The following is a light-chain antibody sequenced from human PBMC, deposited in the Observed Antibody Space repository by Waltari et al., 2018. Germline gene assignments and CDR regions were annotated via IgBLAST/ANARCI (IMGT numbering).Light chain of an antibody. CDR3: AQYMGRGMV. CDR2: STN. J-gene: IGLJ3*02. CDR1: SGSVSTSFY. V-gene: IGLV8-61*01. Sequence: QTVWIRDPSFSLPPGGTVTHTCGLSSGSVSTSFYPSWFQQTPVQAPRTLIYSTNTHSSGVPDRFSGSILENKAALTITGAQADDESDYFCAQYMGRGMVFGGGTKLTVL.